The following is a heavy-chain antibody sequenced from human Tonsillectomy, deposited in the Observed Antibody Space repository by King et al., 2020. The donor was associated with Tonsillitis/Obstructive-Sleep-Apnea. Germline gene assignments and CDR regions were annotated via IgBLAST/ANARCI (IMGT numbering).Heavy chain of an antibody. J-gene: IGHJ4*02. D-gene: IGHD3-3*01. V-gene: IGHV4-39*01. CDR3: ARGGRSITIFGVVIPFDY. Sequence: QLQESGPGLAKPSETLSLTCTVSGGSISNSSFYWGWIRQPPGKGLEWIGNIYYSGSTWYKPSLKSRVTISVDRSKNQFSLKLSSVTAADTAVYYCARGGRSITIFGVVIPFDYWGQGTLVTVSS. CDR2: IYYSGST. CDR1: GGSISNSSFY.